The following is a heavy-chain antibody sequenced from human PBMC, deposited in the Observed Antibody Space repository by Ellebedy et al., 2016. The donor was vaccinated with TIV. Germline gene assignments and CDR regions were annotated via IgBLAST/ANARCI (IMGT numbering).Heavy chain of an antibody. Sequence: GESLKISCAASGFTFSSYWMSWVRQAPGKGLEWVANIKQDGSEKYYVDSVKGRFTISRDNAKNSLYLQMKTLRAEDTAVYYCARDGDGPLGIAVAGGDYWGQGIVVTVSS. CDR1: GFTFSSYW. V-gene: IGHV3-7*03. D-gene: IGHD6-19*01. J-gene: IGHJ4*02. CDR2: IKQDGSEK. CDR3: ARDGDGPLGIAVAGGDY.